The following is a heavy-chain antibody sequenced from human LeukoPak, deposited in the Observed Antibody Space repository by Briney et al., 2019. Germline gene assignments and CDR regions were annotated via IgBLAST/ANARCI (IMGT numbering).Heavy chain of an antibody. V-gene: IGHV3-64D*06. CDR2: ISSDGGTT. Sequence: GGFLRLSCSASGFTFSSYAMHWVRQAPGKGLEYVSAISSDGGTTYYADSVKGRFTISRDNSKNTLYLQMSSLRTDDTAVYYCVKPVAATLFNGLDVWGQGTTVTVSS. CDR1: GFTFSSYA. D-gene: IGHD2-15*01. J-gene: IGHJ6*02. CDR3: VKPVAATLFNGLDV.